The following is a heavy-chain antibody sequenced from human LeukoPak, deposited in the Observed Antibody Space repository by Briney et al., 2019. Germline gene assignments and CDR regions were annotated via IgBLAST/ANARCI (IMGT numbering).Heavy chain of an antibody. CDR2: ISSSGSTI. J-gene: IGHJ4*02. Sequence: TGGSLRLSCAVSGFTFSDYYMTWIRQAPGKRLEWVSDISSSGSTIRYADSVKGRFTISRDNAKDSLYLQMNSLRAEDSAMYYCAREYYYDSKGFSTWGQGTLVTVSS. D-gene: IGHD3-22*01. V-gene: IGHV3-11*01. CDR1: GFTFSDYY. CDR3: AREYYYDSKGFST.